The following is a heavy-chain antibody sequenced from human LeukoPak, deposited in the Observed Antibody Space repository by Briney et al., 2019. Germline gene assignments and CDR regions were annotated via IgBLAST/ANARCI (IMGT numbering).Heavy chain of an antibody. D-gene: IGHD3-22*01. J-gene: IGHJ4*02. CDR3: ARGRGGYFDY. Sequence: SEALSLTCTVSGGSISSGDYYWSWIRQPPGKGLEWIGYIYYSGSTYYNPSLKSRVTISVDTSKNQFSLKLSSVTAADTAVYYCARGRGGYFDYWGQGTLVTVSS. CDR2: IYYSGST. CDR1: GGSISSGDYY. V-gene: IGHV4-30-4*01.